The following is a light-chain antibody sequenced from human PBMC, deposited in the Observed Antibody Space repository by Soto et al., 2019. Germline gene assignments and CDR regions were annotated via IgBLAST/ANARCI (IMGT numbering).Light chain of an antibody. CDR2: AAS. CDR3: LQDYNYPWT. V-gene: IGKV1-6*01. CDR1: QGIRND. J-gene: IGKJ1*01. Sequence: AIQMTQSPSSLSASVGDRVTITCRASQGIRNDLGWYQQKPGKAPKLLIYAASTLQSGVPSRFSGSGSGTGFTLTISSLQHEDCATYYCLQDYNYPWTFGQGTKVEIK.